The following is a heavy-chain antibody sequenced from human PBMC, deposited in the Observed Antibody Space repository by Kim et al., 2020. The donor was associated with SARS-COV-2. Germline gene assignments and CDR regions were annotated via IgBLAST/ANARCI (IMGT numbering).Heavy chain of an antibody. CDR2: ICCDGNKN. D-gene: IGHD2-15*01. Sequence: GGSLRLSCAASGFTFSKYGMHWVRQAPGKGLEWVAFICCDGNKNYYTDSVKGRFTISRDNSKNTLYLQMNSLRAEDTAVYYCASPLYCSGGSCYLWGQGTLVTVSS. CDR1: GFTFSKYG. V-gene: IGHV3-33*01. CDR3: ASPLYCSGGSCYL. J-gene: IGHJ4*02.